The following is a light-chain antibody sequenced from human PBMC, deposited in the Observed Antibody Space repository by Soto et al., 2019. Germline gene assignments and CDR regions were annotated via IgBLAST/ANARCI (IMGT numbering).Light chain of an antibody. CDR3: QQYTHWPLV. CDR2: AAS. CDR1: QSVGGN. J-gene: IGKJ3*01. V-gene: IGKV3-15*01. Sequence: EIVMTQSPATLSVSPGDRATLSCRASQSVGGNLAWYQQKPGHAPRLLIYAASTRATGIPARFGGSGSGTDFSLTISSLQSEDFAVYYCQQYTHWPLVFGPGTKVEIK.